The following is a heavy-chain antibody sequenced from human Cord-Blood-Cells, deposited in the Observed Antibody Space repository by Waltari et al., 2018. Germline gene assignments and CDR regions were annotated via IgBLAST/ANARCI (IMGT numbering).Heavy chain of an antibody. V-gene: IGHV4-59*01. D-gene: IGHD6-19*01. CDR1: GGSISSYY. CDR2: IYYSGST. CDR3: ARGWYSSGWYYFDY. J-gene: IGHJ4*02. Sequence: QVQLQESGPGLVKPSETLSLTCPVSGGSISSYYWSWIRQPPGKGLEWIGYIYYSGSTNYNPSLKSRVTISVDTSKNQFSLKLSSVTAADTAVYYCARGWYSSGWYYFDYWGQGTLVTVSS.